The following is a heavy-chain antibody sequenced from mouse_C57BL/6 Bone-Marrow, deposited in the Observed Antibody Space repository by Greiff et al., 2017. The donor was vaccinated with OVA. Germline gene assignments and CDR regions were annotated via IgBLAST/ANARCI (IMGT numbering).Heavy chain of an antibody. Sequence: EVQLQQSGPELVKPGASVKISCKASGYTFTDYYMNWVKQSHGKSLEWIGDINPNNGGTSYNQKFKGKATLTVDKSSSTAYIELLSLTSEDSAVYYGARELYYYRAYWGQGTLVTVSA. CDR3: ARELYYYRAY. CDR1: GYTFTDYY. CDR2: INPNNGGT. D-gene: IGHD1-1*02. J-gene: IGHJ3*01. V-gene: IGHV1-26*01.